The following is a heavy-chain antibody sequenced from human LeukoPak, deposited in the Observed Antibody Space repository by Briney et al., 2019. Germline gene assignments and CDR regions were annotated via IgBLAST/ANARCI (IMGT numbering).Heavy chain of an antibody. CDR3: ATAMDWGSRWYFDL. V-gene: IGHV4-59*01. J-gene: IGHJ2*01. Sequence: SETLSLTCTVSGASIDNYYWNWIRQPPGKGLEWLGYIPYSGSTNYSPSLRSRVSMSLDTSKNQSSLRLNSVTAADTAVYYCATAMDWGSRWYFDLWGRGTLVTVSS. D-gene: IGHD3/OR15-3a*01. CDR2: IPYSGST. CDR1: GASIDNYY.